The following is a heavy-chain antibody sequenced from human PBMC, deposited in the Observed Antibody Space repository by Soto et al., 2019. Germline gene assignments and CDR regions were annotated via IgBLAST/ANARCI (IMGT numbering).Heavy chain of an antibody. CDR3: ARALRPSFIVGATEANWFDP. D-gene: IGHD1-26*01. V-gene: IGHV1-46*01. Sequence: QVQLVQSGAAVKKPGASVKVSCKASGYTFTSYYMHWVRQAPGQGLEWMGIINPSGGSTRYAQKFQGRVTMPRDPSTSTGYMELSSLRSEDTAVYYCARALRPSFIVGATEANWFDPLGQGTLVTVSS. CDR2: INPSGGST. CDR1: GYTFTSYY. J-gene: IGHJ5*02.